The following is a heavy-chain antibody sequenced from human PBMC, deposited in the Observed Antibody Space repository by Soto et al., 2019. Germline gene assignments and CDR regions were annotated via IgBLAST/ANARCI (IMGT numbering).Heavy chain of an antibody. CDR1: GFSFDDYA. CDR2: ISWNSDTI. Sequence: EVQLVESGGGLVQPGKSLRLSCAASGFSFDDYAMHWVRQAPGKGLEWVSSISWNSDTIGYADSVRGRFTISRDNAKNYLYLQMNSLRVEDTALYYCAKDTRGSYYMFDCWGQGTLVTVSS. D-gene: IGHD1-26*01. CDR3: AKDTRGSYYMFDC. J-gene: IGHJ4*02. V-gene: IGHV3-9*01.